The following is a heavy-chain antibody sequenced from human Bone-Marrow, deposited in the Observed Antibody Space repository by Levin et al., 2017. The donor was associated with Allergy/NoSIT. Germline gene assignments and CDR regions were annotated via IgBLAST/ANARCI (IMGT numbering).Heavy chain of an antibody. V-gene: IGHV1-46*01. D-gene: IGHD2-2*01. Sequence: GGSLRLSCKASGYTFTSYYMHWVRQAPGQGLEWMGIINPSGGSTSYAQKFQGRVTMTRDTSTSTVYMELSSLRSEDTAVYYCARVRNSSGIVVVPAAISNDYYDDGMDVWGQGTTVTVSS. CDR3: ARVRNSSGIVVVPAAISNDYYDDGMDV. CDR2: INPSGGST. CDR1: GYTFTSYY. J-gene: IGHJ6*02.